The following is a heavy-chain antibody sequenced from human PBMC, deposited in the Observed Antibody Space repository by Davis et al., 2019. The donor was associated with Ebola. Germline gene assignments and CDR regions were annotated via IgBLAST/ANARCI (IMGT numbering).Heavy chain of an antibody. CDR1: GFTFSSYA. CDR3: TTNFGYCSSTSCRSGDY. Sequence: GESLKISCAASGFTFSSYAMSWVRQAPGKGLEWVGRIKSKTDGGTTDYAAPVKGRFTISRDDSKNTLYLQMNSLKTEDTAVYYCTTNFGYCSSTSCRSGDYWGQGTLVTVSS. V-gene: IGHV3-15*01. CDR2: IKSKTDGGTT. J-gene: IGHJ4*02. D-gene: IGHD2-2*01.